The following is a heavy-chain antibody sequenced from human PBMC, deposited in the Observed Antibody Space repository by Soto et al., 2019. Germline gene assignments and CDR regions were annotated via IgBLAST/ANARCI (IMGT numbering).Heavy chain of an antibody. J-gene: IGHJ4*02. CDR2: ISAYNGNT. D-gene: IGHD6-13*01. CDR1: GYTFTSYG. Sequence: ASVKVSCKASGYTFTSYGISWVRQAPGQGLEWMGWISAYNGNTNYAQKLQGRVTMTTDTSTSTAYMELRSLRSDDTAVYYCASPGPYSSSWAPDYWGQGTLVTAPQ. V-gene: IGHV1-18*01. CDR3: ASPGPYSSSWAPDY.